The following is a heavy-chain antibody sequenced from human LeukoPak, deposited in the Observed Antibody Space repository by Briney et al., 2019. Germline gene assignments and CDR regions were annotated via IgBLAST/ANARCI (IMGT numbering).Heavy chain of an antibody. Sequence: PGGSLRLSCAASGFTFSSYAMSWVRQAPGKGLEWVSAISGSGGSTYYADSVKGRFTISRDNSKNTLYLQMNSLRAEDTAVYYCAKTRSGGSRHLLEANYWGQGTLVTVSS. D-gene: IGHD2-15*01. CDR1: GFTFSSYA. J-gene: IGHJ4*02. V-gene: IGHV3-23*01. CDR2: ISGSGGST. CDR3: AKTRSGGSRHLLEANY.